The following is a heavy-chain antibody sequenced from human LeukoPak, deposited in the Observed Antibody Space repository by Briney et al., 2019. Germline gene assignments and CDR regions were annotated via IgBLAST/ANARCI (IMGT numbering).Heavy chain of an antibody. Sequence: SETLSLTCTVSGGSISSGDYYWSWIRQPPGKGLERIGYIYYSGSTYYNPSLKSRVTISVGTSKNQFSLKLSSVTAADTAVYYCARAEPAAKYAFDIWGQGTMVTVSS. CDR1: GGSISSGDYY. J-gene: IGHJ3*02. CDR3: ARAEPAAKYAFDI. V-gene: IGHV4-30-4*01. CDR2: IYYSGST. D-gene: IGHD2-2*01.